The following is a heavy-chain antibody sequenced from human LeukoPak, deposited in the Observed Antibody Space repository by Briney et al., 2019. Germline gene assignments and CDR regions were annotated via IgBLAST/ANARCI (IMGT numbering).Heavy chain of an antibody. CDR3: AKDIEAGNAGFSFDY. Sequence: GGSLRLSCAASGFTFDDYAMHWVRQAPGKGLEWVSLISGNGDSTYYGDSVKGRFSISRVNIKNSLYLQMNSLRTEDTALYYCAKDIEAGNAGFSFDYWGQGTLVTVSS. CDR2: ISGNGDST. CDR1: GFTFDDYA. D-gene: IGHD3-10*01. V-gene: IGHV3-43*02. J-gene: IGHJ4*02.